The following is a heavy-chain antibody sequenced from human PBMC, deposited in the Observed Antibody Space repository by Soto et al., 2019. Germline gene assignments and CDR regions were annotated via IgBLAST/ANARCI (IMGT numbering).Heavy chain of an antibody. CDR1: GGSISSSNW. D-gene: IGHD6-13*01. V-gene: IGHV4-4*02. CDR2: IYHRGST. CDR3: ARTAAAGIERWFDP. J-gene: IGHJ5*02. Sequence: QVQLQESGPGLVKPSGTLSLTCAVSGGSISSSNWWSWVRQPPGKGLEWIGEIYHRGSTNYNPSLKHLVTXXVXKXXNQFSLKLSSVTAADTAVYYCARTAAAGIERWFDPWGQGTLVTVSS.